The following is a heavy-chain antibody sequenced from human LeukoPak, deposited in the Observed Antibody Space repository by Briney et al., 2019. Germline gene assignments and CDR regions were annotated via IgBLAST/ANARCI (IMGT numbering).Heavy chain of an antibody. Sequence: PGGSLRLSCAASGFAFSDYYMSWIRQAPGKGLEWVSYIGDSGTTIYYVDSVKGRFTISRDNAKNSLYLQMNSLRAEDTAVYYCAGQYCSSTSCSLDYWGQGTLVTVSS. J-gene: IGHJ4*02. D-gene: IGHD2-2*01. CDR2: IGDSGTTI. V-gene: IGHV3-11*01. CDR3: AGQYCSSTSCSLDY. CDR1: GFAFSDYY.